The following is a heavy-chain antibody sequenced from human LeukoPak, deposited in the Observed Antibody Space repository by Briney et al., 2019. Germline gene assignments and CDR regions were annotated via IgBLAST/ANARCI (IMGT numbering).Heavy chain of an antibody. V-gene: IGHV1-2*02. CDR2: INPLSGAT. D-gene: IGHD2/OR15-2a*01. CDR3: ARFLFKGMDYFDY. J-gene: IGHJ4*02. Sequence: ASVNVSCKASVYTFTAYYLHWVRQAPGQGLEWMGWINPLSGATDSAQKFQGRVTLTGDTSISTVYMELSRLRSDDTALYYCARFLFKGMDYFDYWGQGTLVTVSS. CDR1: VYTFTAYY.